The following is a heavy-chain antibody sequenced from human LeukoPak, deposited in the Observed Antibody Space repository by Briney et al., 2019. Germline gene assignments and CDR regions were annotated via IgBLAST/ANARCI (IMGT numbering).Heavy chain of an antibody. J-gene: IGHJ4*02. CDR1: GFTLSSYA. CDR2: ISDSGGST. Sequence: GGSLRLSCAASGFTLSSYAMSWVRQAPGKGLEWISVISDSGGSTYYADSVKGRFTFSRDNSKNTLYLQMNSLRAEDTAVYYCAKVRSTDYWGQGTLVTVSS. V-gene: IGHV3-23*01. CDR3: AKVRSTDY.